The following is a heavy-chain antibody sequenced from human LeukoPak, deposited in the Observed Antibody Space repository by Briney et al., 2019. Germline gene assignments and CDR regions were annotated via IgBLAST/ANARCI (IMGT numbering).Heavy chain of an antibody. V-gene: IGHV3-30*04. J-gene: IGHJ4*02. Sequence: GGSLRLSCAASGFTFSSYAMHWVRQAPGKGLEWVAVISYDGSNKYYADSVKGRFTISRDNSKNTLYLQMNSLRAEDTAVYYCVRDNGYEDYWGQGTLVTVSS. CDR1: GFTFSSYA. D-gene: IGHD2-8*01. CDR3: VRDNGYEDY. CDR2: ISYDGSNK.